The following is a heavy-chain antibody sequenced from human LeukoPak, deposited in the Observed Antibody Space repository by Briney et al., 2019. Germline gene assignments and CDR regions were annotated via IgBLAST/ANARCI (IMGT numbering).Heavy chain of an antibody. CDR2: IYYSGST. CDR1: GGSISSSSYY. CDR3: ARATRGYYGSGEFDY. D-gene: IGHD3-10*01. J-gene: IGHJ4*02. Sequence: SETLSLTCTVSGGSISSSSYYWGWLRQPPGKGLEWLGSIYYSGSTYYNPSLKSRVTISVDTSKNQFSLKLSSVTAADTAVYYCARATRGYYGSGEFDYWGQGTLVTVSS. V-gene: IGHV4-39*07.